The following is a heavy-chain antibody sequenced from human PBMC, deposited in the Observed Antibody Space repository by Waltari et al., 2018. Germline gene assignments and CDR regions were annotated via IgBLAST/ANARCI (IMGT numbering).Heavy chain of an antibody. CDR2: MSGNGTYT. D-gene: IGHD1-26*01. V-gene: IGHV3-23*01. Sequence: EVQLLESGGGLVQPGGSLRLSCAASGFTFSSYDMSWVRQAPGEGREWGSTMSGNGTYTCHADSVKGRFTISRDNSKNTLYLQMNSLRAEDTAVYYCVKTVRTTIYFDYWGQGTLVTVSS. J-gene: IGHJ4*02. CDR3: VKTVRTTIYFDY. CDR1: GFTFSSYD.